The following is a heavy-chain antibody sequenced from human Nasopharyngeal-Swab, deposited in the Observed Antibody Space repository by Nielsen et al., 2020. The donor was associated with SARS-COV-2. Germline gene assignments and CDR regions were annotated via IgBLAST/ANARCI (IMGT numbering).Heavy chain of an antibody. J-gene: IGHJ4*02. Sequence: GESLKISCAASGFTLSNAWMSWVRQPPGRGLEWVGRLKSKTDGETTDYAAPVKGRFIISRDESKNTLFLQMNSLKTEDTAMYYCVTVLGSDRPLNDERSGYFDSWGQGTLVTVSS. V-gene: IGHV3-15*01. CDR3: VTVLGSDRPLNDERSGYFDS. CDR2: LKSKTDGETT. CDR1: GFTLSNAW. D-gene: IGHD3-22*01.